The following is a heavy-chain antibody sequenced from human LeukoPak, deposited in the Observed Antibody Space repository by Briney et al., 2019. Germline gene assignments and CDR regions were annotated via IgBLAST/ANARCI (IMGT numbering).Heavy chain of an antibody. V-gene: IGHV3-48*03. D-gene: IGHD2-2*01. CDR1: GFTFSSYE. CDR2: ISSSGSTI. Sequence: WGSLRLSGAASGFTFSSYEMNWVRQAPGKGLEWVSYISSSGSTIYYADSVKGRFTISRDNAKNSLYLQVNSLRAEDTAVYYCARGPSSTNLLWFDYWGQGTLVTVSS. CDR3: ARGPSSTNLLWFDY. J-gene: IGHJ4*02.